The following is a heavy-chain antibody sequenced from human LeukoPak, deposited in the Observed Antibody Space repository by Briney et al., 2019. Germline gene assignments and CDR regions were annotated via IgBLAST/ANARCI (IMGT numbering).Heavy chain of an antibody. Sequence: PSETLSLTCTVSGGSISSGSYYWSCIRQPAGKRLEWIERVSTSGTTNYNPSLKSRVTILVDTSKNQFSLKLSSVTAADTAVYYCAREHNYYDSSGYYLLFDYWGQGTLVTVSS. J-gene: IGHJ4*02. V-gene: IGHV4-61*02. CDR1: GGSISSGSYY. CDR2: VSTSGTT. D-gene: IGHD3-22*01. CDR3: AREHNYYDSSGYYLLFDY.